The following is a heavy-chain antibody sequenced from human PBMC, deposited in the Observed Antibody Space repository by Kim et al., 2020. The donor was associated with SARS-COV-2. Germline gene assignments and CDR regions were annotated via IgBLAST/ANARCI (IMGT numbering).Heavy chain of an antibody. Sequence: SETLSLTCTVSGGSISSYYWSWIRQPPGKGLEWIGYSYYSGSTNYNPSLKSRVTISVDTSKNQFSLKLSSVTAADTAVYYCARTEMAMDPWGQGTLVTVSS. J-gene: IGHJ5*02. CDR2: SYYSGST. D-gene: IGHD2-21*01. CDR1: GGSISSYY. V-gene: IGHV4-59*08. CDR3: ARTEMAMDP.